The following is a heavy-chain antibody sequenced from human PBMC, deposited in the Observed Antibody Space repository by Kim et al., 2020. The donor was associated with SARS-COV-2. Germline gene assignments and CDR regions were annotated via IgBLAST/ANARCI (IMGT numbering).Heavy chain of an antibody. CDR1: GFTFSSYA. J-gene: IGHJ6*02. V-gene: IGHV3-23*01. D-gene: IGHD6-13*01. CDR3: AKSDSSRWGYYYYGMDV. Sequence: GGSLRLSCAASGFTFSSYAMSWVRQAPGKGLEWVSCISGSGGSTYYADSVKGRFTISRDNSKNTLYLQMNSLRAEDTAVYYCAKSDSSRWGYYYYGMDVWGPGTTVTVSS. CDR2: ISGSGGST.